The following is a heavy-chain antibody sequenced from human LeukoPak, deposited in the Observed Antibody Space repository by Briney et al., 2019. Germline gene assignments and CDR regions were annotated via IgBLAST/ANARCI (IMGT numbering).Heavy chain of an antibody. D-gene: IGHD6-13*01. V-gene: IGHV1-18*01. CDR1: GYTFTSYG. J-gene: IGHJ6*03. CDR2: ISAYNGNT. CDR3: ATVGIAAAGTGYYYYMDI. Sequence: ASVKASCKASGYTFTSYGISWVRQAPGQGLEWMGWISAYNGNTNYAQKLQGRVTMTTDTSTSTAYMELRSLRSDDTAVYYCATVGIAAAGTGYYYYMDIWGKGTTVTVSS.